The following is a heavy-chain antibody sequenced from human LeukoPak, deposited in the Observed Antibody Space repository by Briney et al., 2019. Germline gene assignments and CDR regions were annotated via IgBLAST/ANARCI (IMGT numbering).Heavy chain of an antibody. CDR2: MNPNSGNT. J-gene: IGHJ4*02. Sequence: AAVKVSCKASGYTFTSYDINCVRQATGQGLEWMGWMNPNSGNTGYAQKFQGRVTITRNTSISTAYMELSSLRSEDTAVYYCATGYFRNFRDYWGQGTLVTVSS. CDR3: ATGYFRNFRDY. CDR1: GYTFTSYD. V-gene: IGHV1-8*03. D-gene: IGHD2/OR15-2a*01.